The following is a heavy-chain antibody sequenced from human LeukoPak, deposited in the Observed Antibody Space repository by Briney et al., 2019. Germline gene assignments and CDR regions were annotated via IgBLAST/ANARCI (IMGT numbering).Heavy chain of an antibody. J-gene: IGHJ4*02. D-gene: IGHD2-2*01. CDR2: IYYSGST. Sequence: PSETLSLTCTVSGGSITSSSYYWGWIRQPPGKGLEWIGSIYYSGSTYFNPSLKSRVTISVDTSKNQFSLNLSSATAADTAVYYCAGGDLEYQLLGWGQGTLVTVSS. CDR3: AGGDLEYQLLG. V-gene: IGHV4-39*07. CDR1: GGSITSSSYY.